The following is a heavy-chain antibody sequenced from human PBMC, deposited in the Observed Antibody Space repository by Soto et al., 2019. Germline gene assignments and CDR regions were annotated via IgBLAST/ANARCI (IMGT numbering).Heavy chain of an antibody. CDR2: IYHSGST. CDR1: GGSISIGGYS. Sequence: PSETLSLTCAVSGGSISIGGYSWSWIRQPPGKGLEWIGYIYHSGSTYYNPSLKSRVTISVDRSKNQFSLKLSSVTAADTAVYYCAREDRDGYNAIDYWGQGTLVTVSS. V-gene: IGHV4-30-2*01. J-gene: IGHJ4*02. CDR3: AREDRDGYNAIDY. D-gene: IGHD5-12*01.